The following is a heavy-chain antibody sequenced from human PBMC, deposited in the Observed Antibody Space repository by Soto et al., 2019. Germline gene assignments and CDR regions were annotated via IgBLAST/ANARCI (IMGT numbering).Heavy chain of an antibody. Sequence: QVQLVESGGGVVQPGRSLRLSCAASGFTFSSYAMHWVRQAPGKGLEWVAVISYDGSNKYYADSVKGRFTISRDNSKNNLYLQMNSLSAEDTAVYYCARGNSGWYDGYWYFDLWGRGTLVTVSS. J-gene: IGHJ2*01. CDR1: GFTFSSYA. V-gene: IGHV3-30-3*01. D-gene: IGHD6-19*01. CDR3: ARGNSGWYDGYWYFDL. CDR2: ISYDGSNK.